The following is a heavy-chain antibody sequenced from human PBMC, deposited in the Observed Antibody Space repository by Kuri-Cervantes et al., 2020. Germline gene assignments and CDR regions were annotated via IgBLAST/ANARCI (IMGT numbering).Heavy chain of an antibody. CDR2: IYYSGST. J-gene: IGHJ4*02. Sequence: ESLKISCTVSGGSISSSSYYWGWIRQPPGKGLEWIGSIYYSGSTYYNPSLKSRVTISVDTSKNQFSPKLSSVTAADTAVYYCARAGHYYDSSGEYYFDYWGQGTLVTVSS. V-gene: IGHV4-39*07. CDR3: ARAGHYYDSSGEYYFDY. D-gene: IGHD3-22*01. CDR1: GGSISSSSYY.